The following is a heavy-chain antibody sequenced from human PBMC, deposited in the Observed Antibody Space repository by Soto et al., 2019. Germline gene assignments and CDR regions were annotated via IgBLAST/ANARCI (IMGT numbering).Heavy chain of an antibody. J-gene: IGHJ4*01. CDR2: ISQSGNT. D-gene: IGHD6-6*01. V-gene: IGHV4-34*01. CDR1: SGSFSGYY. CDR3: ARDTKVSGSSQTRPDF. Sequence: PSETLSLTCSIYSGSFSGYYWSWIRQPPGKGLEWIGEISQSGNTNYSPSLKSRVSISIDTSMKQFSLNLASVSAADTAVYYCARDTKVSGSSQTRPDFWGPGTLVTVSS.